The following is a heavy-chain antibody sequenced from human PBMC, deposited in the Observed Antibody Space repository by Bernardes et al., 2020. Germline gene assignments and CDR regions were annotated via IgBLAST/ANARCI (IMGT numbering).Heavy chain of an antibody. CDR3: ARIGPAGYSSSWFFRAFDP. CDR2: INHSGST. D-gene: IGHD6-13*01. J-gene: IGHJ5*02. CDR1: GGSFSDYY. Sequence: SETLSLTCAVYGGSFSDYYWNWLRQPPGKGLEWIGEINHSGSTNYNPSLKSRVTISIDTSKNQFSLKLSSVTAADTAVYYCARIGPAGYSSSWFFRAFDPWGQGTLVTVSS. V-gene: IGHV4-34*01.